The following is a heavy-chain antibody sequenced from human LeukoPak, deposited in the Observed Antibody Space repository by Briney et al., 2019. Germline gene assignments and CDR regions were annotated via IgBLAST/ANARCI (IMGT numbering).Heavy chain of an antibody. CDR1: GYSISTPYY. V-gene: IGHV4-38-2*02. D-gene: IGHD4-17*01. J-gene: IGHJ4*02. CDR2: IYHSGNT. CDR3: ARAGYGDSDFDY. Sequence: KTSETLSLTCTVSGYSISTPYYWGWIRQPPGKGLEWIGSIYHSGNTYYNPSLKSRVTISVDTSKNQFSLKLNSVTAADTAVYYCARAGYGDSDFDYWGQGTLVTVSS.